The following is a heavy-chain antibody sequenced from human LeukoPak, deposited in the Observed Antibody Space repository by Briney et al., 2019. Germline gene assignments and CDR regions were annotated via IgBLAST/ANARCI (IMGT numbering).Heavy chain of an antibody. CDR2: INPDAGDT. CDR1: GYSFTDYF. CDR3: ARLSTATRHWLAASDI. V-gene: IGHV1-2*06. J-gene: IGHJ3*02. Sequence: ASVKVSCKASGYSFTDYFLYWVRQAPGQGLEWMGRINPDAGDTYYAQTFQGRITMTRDTSISTAYMELSSLKSDDTAVYYCARLSTATRHWLAASDIWGQGTVVTVSS. D-gene: IGHD6-19*01.